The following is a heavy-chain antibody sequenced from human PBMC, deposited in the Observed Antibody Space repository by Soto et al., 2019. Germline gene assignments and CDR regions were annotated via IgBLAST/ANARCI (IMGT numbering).Heavy chain of an antibody. CDR1: GYTFTSYG. V-gene: IGHV1-18*01. CDR2: ISAYNGNT. Sequence: ASVKVSCKASGYTFTSYGISWVRQAPGQGLEWMGWISAYNGNTNYAQKLQGRVTMTTDTSTSTAYMELRSLRSDDTAVYYCARDVKSYYDSSGYYDNWFDPWGQGTLVTVSS. CDR3: ARDVKSYYDSSGYYDNWFDP. D-gene: IGHD3-22*01. J-gene: IGHJ5*02.